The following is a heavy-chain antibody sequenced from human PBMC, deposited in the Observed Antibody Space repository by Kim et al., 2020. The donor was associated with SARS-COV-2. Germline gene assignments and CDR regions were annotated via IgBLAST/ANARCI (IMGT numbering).Heavy chain of an antibody. CDR3: AKGAPYDSSGPLDY. D-gene: IGHD3-22*01. CDR2: ISWNSGSI. CDR1: GFTFGDYA. V-gene: IGHV3-9*01. Sequence: GGSLRLSCAASGFTFGDYAMHWVRQAPGKGLEWVSGISWNSGSIGYADSVKGRFTISRDNAKNSLYLQMNSLRAEDTALYYCAKGAPYDSSGPLDYWGQGTLVTVSS. J-gene: IGHJ4*02.